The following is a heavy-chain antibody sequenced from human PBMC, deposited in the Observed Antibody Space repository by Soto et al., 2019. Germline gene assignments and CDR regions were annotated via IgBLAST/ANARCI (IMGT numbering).Heavy chain of an antibody. CDR1: GYTFTNYA. CDR3: ARHACSGTSCHTQENYYAMDV. CDR2: INAGNGNT. V-gene: IGHV1-3*01. J-gene: IGHJ6*02. D-gene: IGHD2-2*01. Sequence: ASVKVSCKASGYTFTNYAMHWVRQAPGQRLKWMGWINAGNGNTKYSQKFQGRVTITRDTSASTAYMELSSLRSEDTAVYYCARHACSGTSCHTQENYYAMDVWGQGTIVTVSS.